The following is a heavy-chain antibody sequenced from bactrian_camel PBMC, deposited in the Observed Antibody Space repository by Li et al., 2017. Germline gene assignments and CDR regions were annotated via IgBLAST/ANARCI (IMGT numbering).Heavy chain of an antibody. V-gene: IGHV3S53*01. CDR1: GYTSSSDN. CDR3: AADDVPRWLVAGRGENY. Sequence: VQLVESGGGSVQAGGSLRLSCVASGYTSSSDNVCVGWFRQAPGKQREGVAAIYAGGSTTYAPAVKGRFTISHDIATNTVYLQMNNLKPDDTAVYYCAADDVPRWLVAGRGENYWGRGTQVTVS. CDR2: IYAGGST. J-gene: IGHJ4*01. D-gene: IGHD6*01.